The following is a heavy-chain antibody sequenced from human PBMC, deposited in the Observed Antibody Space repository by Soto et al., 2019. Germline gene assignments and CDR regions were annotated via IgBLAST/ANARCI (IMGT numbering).Heavy chain of an antibody. CDR2: ISNDGSNY. CDR1: GFTFTSYA. V-gene: IGHV3-30*09. J-gene: IGHJ5*02. CDR3: ARDLVAAARPGYLDP. Sequence: PGGSLRLSCAASGFTFTSYAMHWVRQAPGKGLEWVAVISNDGSNYYYADSVRGRIAISRDNSKNTLYLQMNDLRSEDTAVYSCARDLVAAARPGYLDPWGQGILVTVSS. D-gene: IGHD6-25*01.